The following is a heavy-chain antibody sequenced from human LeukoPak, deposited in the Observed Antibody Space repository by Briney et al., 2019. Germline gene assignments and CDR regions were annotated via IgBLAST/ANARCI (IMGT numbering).Heavy chain of an antibody. CDR1: GFTFSSYA. CDR2: ISGSGGST. V-gene: IGHV3-23*01. D-gene: IGHD3-3*01. Sequence: GGSLRLSCAASGFTFSSYAMSWVRQAPGKGLEWVSAISGSGGSTYYADSVKGRFTISRDNSKNTLYLQMNSLRAEDTAVYYCAKAGTVLRFLEWSPPHFEYWGQGTLVTVSS. CDR3: AKAGTVLRFLEWSPPHFEY. J-gene: IGHJ4*02.